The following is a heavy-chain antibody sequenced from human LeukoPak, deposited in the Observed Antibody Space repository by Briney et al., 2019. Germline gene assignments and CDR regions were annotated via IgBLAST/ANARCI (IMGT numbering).Heavy chain of an antibody. J-gene: IGHJ4*02. V-gene: IGHV1-18*01. CDR1: GYTFTSYG. CDR2: ISAYNGNT. CDR3: ARGGTVPGLDY. D-gene: IGHD3-16*01. Sequence: ASVKVSCKASGYTFTSYGISWVRQAPGQGLEWMGWISAYNGNTNYAQKLQGRVTMTKDTSISTAYMDLSRLRSDDTAVYYCARGGTVPGLDYWGQGTLVTVSS.